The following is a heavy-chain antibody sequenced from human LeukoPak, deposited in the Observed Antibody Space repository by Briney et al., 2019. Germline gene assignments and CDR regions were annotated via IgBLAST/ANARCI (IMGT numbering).Heavy chain of an antibody. Sequence: GGSLRLSFEAPDFTSRSYWMHWVPQAPGRGLGWVSRINSDGSSTTYADSVEGRFTISRDNAKNTLYLQMNSLRAEDTAVYHCARDGYNLDTFDVWGQGTMVTVSS. V-gene: IGHV3-74*01. CDR2: INSDGSST. CDR1: DFTSRSYW. J-gene: IGHJ3*01. D-gene: IGHD5-24*01. CDR3: ARDGYNLDTFDV.